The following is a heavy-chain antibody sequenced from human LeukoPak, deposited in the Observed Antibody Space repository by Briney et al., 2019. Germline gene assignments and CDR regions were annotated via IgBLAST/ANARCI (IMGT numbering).Heavy chain of an antibody. Sequence: PSQTLSLTCAISGDSVSSNSAAWNWIRQSPSRGLEWLGRTYYRSKWYNDYAVSVKSRITINPDTSKNQFSLQLNSVTAADTAVCYCASSYYYDSSAQVRGTEYFQHWGQGTLVTVSS. CDR2: TYYRSKWYN. J-gene: IGHJ1*01. CDR3: ASSYYYDSSAQVRGTEYFQH. V-gene: IGHV6-1*01. D-gene: IGHD3-22*01. CDR1: GDSVSSNSAA.